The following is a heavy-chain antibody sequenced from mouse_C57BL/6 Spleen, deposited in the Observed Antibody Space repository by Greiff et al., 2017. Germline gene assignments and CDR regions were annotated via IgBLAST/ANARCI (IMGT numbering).Heavy chain of an antibody. J-gene: IGHJ2*01. Sequence: VQLQQSVAELVRPGASVKLSCTASGFNIKNTYMHWVKQRPEQGLEWIGRIDPANGNTKYAPKFPGKDTITADTSSNTAFLQHSSRTSEDTTIFYCAGNYGNYYYFDYWGQGTTLTVSS. CDR1: GFNIKNTY. V-gene: IGHV14-3*01. CDR3: AGNYGNYYYFDY. D-gene: IGHD1-1*01. CDR2: IDPANGNT.